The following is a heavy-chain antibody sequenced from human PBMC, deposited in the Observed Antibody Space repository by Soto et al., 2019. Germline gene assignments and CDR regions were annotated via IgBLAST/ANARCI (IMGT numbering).Heavy chain of an antibody. CDR1: GFSFSIYS. Sequence: EVQLVESGGGLVQPGGSLRLSCAASGFSFSIYSMNWVRQAPGKGLEWISYISSETDGIDYADSVKGRFTISRDNTKNSLYLPMSSLRDEDTAVYYCARDMKYYDTSGYFDYWGQGTVVTVSS. CDR3: ARDMKYYDTSGYFDY. D-gene: IGHD3-22*01. V-gene: IGHV3-48*02. J-gene: IGHJ4*02. CDR2: ISSETDGI.